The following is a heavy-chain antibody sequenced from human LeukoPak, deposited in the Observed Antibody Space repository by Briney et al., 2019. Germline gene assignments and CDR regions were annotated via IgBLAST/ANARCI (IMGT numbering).Heavy chain of an antibody. J-gene: IGHJ5*02. Sequence: SETLSLTCTVSGGSISSSSYYWGWIRQPPGKGLEWLGSIYYSGSTYYNPSLKSRVTISVDTSKNQFSLKLSSVTAADTAVYYCARDQPLNYDFWSGQSGGMWFDPWGQGTLVTVSS. CDR3: ARDQPLNYDFWSGQSGGMWFDP. D-gene: IGHD3-3*01. CDR2: IYYSGST. V-gene: IGHV4-39*07. CDR1: GGSISSSSYY.